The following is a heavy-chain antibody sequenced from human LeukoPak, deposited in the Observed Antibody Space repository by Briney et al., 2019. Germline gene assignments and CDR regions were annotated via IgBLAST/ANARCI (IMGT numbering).Heavy chain of an antibody. CDR1: GFTFADYN. V-gene: IGHV3-49*03. CDR2: IRSKTHDGTT. Sequence: GGSLRLSCTASGFTFADYNMNWIRQAPGKGLEWVGYIRSKTHDGTTDYVASVKGRFTISRDDSNSIAYLEMTSLKSEDTAVYYCSRGKQYPYGPEFDYWGQGTLVTVSS. J-gene: IGHJ4*02. D-gene: IGHD3-10*01. CDR3: SRGKQYPYGPEFDY.